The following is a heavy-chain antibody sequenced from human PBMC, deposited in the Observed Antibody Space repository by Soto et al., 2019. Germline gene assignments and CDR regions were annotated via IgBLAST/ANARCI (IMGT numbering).Heavy chain of an antibody. J-gene: IGHJ6*02. D-gene: IGHD3-16*01. V-gene: IGHV3-30-3*01. CDR1: GFTFSSYA. CDR3: ARDPIMITFGGESSYYYGMDV. Sequence: GGSLRLSCAASGFTFSSYAMHWVRQAPGKGLEWVAVISYDGSNKYYADSVKGRFTISRDNSKNTLYLQMNSLRAEDTAVYYCARDPIMITFGGESSYYYGMDVWGQGTTVTVSS. CDR2: ISYDGSNK.